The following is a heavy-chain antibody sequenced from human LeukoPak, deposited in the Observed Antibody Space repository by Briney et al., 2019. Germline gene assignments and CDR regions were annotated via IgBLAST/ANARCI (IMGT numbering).Heavy chain of an antibody. Sequence: GASVKVSCKASGYTFTSYGISWVRQAPGQGLEWMGWISAYNGNTNYAQKLQGSVTMTTDTSTSTAYMELRSLRSDDTAVYYCARDLVVVVPAAIDYWGQGTLVTVSS. CDR2: ISAYNGNT. V-gene: IGHV1-18*01. D-gene: IGHD2-2*01. CDR3: ARDLVVVVPAAIDY. J-gene: IGHJ4*02. CDR1: GYTFTSYG.